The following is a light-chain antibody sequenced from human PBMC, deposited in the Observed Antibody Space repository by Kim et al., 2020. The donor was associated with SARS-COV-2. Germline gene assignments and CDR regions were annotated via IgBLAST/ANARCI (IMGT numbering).Light chain of an antibody. V-gene: IGKV3-20*01. CDR2: GAS. Sequence: SRGGRGTPSCRASQSSSSNFLAWYQHKPGQAPRVLIYGASSRATGVPDRFTGSGSGTDFSLTISRLEPEDFAVYYCQQYGRSPPYAFGQGTKLEI. J-gene: IGKJ2*01. CDR1: QSSSSNF. CDR3: QQYGRSPPYA.